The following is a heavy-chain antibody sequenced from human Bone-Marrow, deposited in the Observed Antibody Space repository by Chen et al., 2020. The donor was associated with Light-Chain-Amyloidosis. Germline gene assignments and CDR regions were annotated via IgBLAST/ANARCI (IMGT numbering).Heavy chain of an antibody. CDR1: GFTFTSSG. J-gene: IGHJ6*02. Sequence: EVRLVESGGGLVKPGGSLRISCSAFGFTFTSSGMNWVRQAPGKGLEWVSFIGSSSSNIYYADSVKGRFTISRDNAKNSLDLQMNSLRAEDTAVYYCAREPYPVNLYGMDVWGQGTTVTVSS. CDR3: AREPYPVNLYGMDV. D-gene: IGHD2-2*02. V-gene: IGHV3-21*01. CDR2: IGSSSSNI.